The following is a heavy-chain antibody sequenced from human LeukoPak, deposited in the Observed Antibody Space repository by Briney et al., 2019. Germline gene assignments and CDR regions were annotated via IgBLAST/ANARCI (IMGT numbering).Heavy chain of an antibody. J-gene: IGHJ3*02. CDR2: INPAGSEI. D-gene: IGHD2-21*01. CDR1: GFTFSSSW. CDR3: ARDPAFVALDI. Sequence: GGSLRLSCAASGFTFSSSWMSWVRQAPGKGLYWVADINPAGSEILYVDSAKGRFTISRDNAKNSVYLQMNSRTAEDTAVYYCARDPAFVALDIWGQGTVVSVSS. V-gene: IGHV3-7*05.